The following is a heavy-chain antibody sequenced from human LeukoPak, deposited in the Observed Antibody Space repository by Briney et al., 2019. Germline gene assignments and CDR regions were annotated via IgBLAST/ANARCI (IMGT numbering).Heavy chain of an antibody. Sequence: PGGSLRLSCAASGFTFSSYAMSWVRQAPGKGLEWISSISGSGANTFYADSVKGRFTISRDNSKNTLYLQMNSLRAEDTGVYYCAKGTTVTTYYYYYMDVWGRGTTVTVSS. CDR2: ISGSGANT. V-gene: IGHV3-23*01. CDR1: GFTFSSYA. D-gene: IGHD4-11*01. J-gene: IGHJ6*03. CDR3: AKGTTVTTYYYYYMDV.